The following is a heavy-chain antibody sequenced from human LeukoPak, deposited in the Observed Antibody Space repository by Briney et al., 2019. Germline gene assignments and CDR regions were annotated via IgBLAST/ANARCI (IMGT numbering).Heavy chain of an antibody. Sequence: GGSLRLSCAASGFTFSGYAMSWVRQAPGKGLEWVSAISGSGGSTYYADSVKGRFTISRDNSKNTLYLQMNSLRAEDTAVYYCAKGAYYYDGGNWFDPWGQGTLVTVSS. D-gene: IGHD3-22*01. V-gene: IGHV3-23*01. CDR2: ISGSGGST. J-gene: IGHJ5*02. CDR1: GFTFSGYA. CDR3: AKGAYYYDGGNWFDP.